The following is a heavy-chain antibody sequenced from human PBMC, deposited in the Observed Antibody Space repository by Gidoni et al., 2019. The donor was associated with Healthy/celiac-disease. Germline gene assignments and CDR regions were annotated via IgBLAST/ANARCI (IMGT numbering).Heavy chain of an antibody. Sequence: QVQLQESGPGLVKPSETLSLTCTVSGGSISSYYWSWIRQPPGKGLEWIGYIYYSGSTNYNPSLKSRVTISVDTSKNQFSLKLSSVTAADTAVYYCARGRYYGSGSFPPYYYYYYMDVWGKGTTVTVSS. CDR1: GGSISSYY. CDR3: ARGRYYGSGSFPPYYYYYYMDV. D-gene: IGHD3-10*01. V-gene: IGHV4-59*01. J-gene: IGHJ6*03. CDR2: IYYSGST.